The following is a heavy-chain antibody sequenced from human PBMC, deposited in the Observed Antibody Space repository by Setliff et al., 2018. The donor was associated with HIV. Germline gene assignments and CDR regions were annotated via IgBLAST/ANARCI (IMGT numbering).Heavy chain of an antibody. Sequence: GSLRLSCAASGFIFSSYAMSWVRQAPGKGLEWVSTLSGSGGSPFYADSVKGRFTISRDNSKNTVYLQMNSLRAEDTAEYYCAKELAASGLGYFDSWGRGVLVTVSS. CDR3: AKELAASGLGYFDS. CDR2: LSGSGGSP. D-gene: IGHD3-22*01. CDR1: GFIFSSYA. V-gene: IGHV3-23*01. J-gene: IGHJ4*02.